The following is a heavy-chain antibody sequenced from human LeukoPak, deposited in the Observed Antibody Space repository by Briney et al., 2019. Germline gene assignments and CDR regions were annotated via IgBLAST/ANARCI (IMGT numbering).Heavy chain of an antibody. J-gene: IGHJ4*02. CDR3: ARLSIAVAGLDY. Sequence: GGSLRLSCAASGFTFSSYSMNWVRQAPGKGLEWVSSISSSSSYIYYADSVKGRFTISRDNAKNSLYLQMNSLRAEGTAVYYCARLSIAVAGLDYWGQGTLATVSS. D-gene: IGHD6-19*01. CDR2: ISSSSSYI. V-gene: IGHV3-21*01. CDR1: GFTFSSYS.